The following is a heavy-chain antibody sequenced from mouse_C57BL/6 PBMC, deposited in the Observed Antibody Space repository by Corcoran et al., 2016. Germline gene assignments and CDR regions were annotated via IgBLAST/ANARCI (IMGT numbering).Heavy chain of an antibody. CDR2: IYWDDDK. D-gene: IGHD1-1*01. Sequence: QVTLKESGPGILQSSQTLSLTCSFSGFSLSTSGMGLSWIRQTSGKGLEWLAHIYWDDDKRYNPSLKSRLTISKDTSRNQVFLKITSVDTADTATYYCARRDDYGSSPGWFAYWGQGTLFTVSA. CDR3: ARRDDYGSSPGWFAY. CDR1: GFSLSTSGMG. V-gene: IGHV8-12*01. J-gene: IGHJ3*01.